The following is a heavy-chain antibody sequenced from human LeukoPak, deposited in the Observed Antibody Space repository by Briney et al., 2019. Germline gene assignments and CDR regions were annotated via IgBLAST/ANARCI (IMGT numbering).Heavy chain of an antibody. Sequence: GGSLRLSCAASGFTFCGYVMSWVRQAPGEGLGWVSPISGSGGSTYYADSVKGRFPISRDNSKNTLYLQMNSLRAEDTAVYYCVKRPPGIANVWGQGTTVTVSS. CDR2: ISGSGGST. CDR3: VKRPPGIANV. D-gene: IGHD2-15*01. V-gene: IGHV3-23*01. CDR1: GFTFCGYV. J-gene: IGHJ6*02.